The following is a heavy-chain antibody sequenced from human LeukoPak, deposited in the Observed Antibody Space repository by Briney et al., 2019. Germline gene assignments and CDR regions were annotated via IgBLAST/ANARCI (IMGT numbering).Heavy chain of an antibody. CDR1: GFTFSSYG. CDR3: ATSYEAYLFDY. J-gene: IGHJ4*02. V-gene: IGHV3-33*01. Sequence: GGSLRLSCAASGFTFSSYGMHWVRQAPGKGLEWVAVIWYDGSNKYYADSVKGRITISRDNSKNTLYLQMNSLRAEDTAVYYCATSYEAYLFDYWGQGTLVTVSS. D-gene: IGHD2-21*01. CDR2: IWYDGSNK.